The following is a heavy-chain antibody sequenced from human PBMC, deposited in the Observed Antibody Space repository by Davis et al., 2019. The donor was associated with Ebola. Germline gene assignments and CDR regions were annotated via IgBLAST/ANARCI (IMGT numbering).Heavy chain of an antibody. Sequence: PGGSLRLSCAASGFTFSNYAMSWVRQAPGKGLEWVSAISGSGGSTYYADSVKGRFTISRDNSKNTLDLQMNSLSAEDTAVYYCAKDVGKGFCSSTSCPAFDYWGQGTLVTVSS. V-gene: IGHV3-23*01. D-gene: IGHD2-2*01. CDR3: AKDVGKGFCSSTSCPAFDY. CDR2: ISGSGGST. CDR1: GFTFSNYA. J-gene: IGHJ4*01.